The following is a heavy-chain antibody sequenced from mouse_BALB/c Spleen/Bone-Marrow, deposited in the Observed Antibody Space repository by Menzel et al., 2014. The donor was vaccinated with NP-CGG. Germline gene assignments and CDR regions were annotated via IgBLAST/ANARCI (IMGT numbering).Heavy chain of an antibody. Sequence: EVQLQESGAELVKPGASVKISCTASGYTFTDYNMHWVKQSHGKSLEWIGYIYPYNGDTGYNQKFKSKATLTVDNSSSTAYMELRSLTSEYSAVFYWARVGRDYWGQGTPLTVSS. CDR3: ARVGRDY. J-gene: IGHJ2*01. V-gene: IGHV1S29*02. D-gene: IGHD4-1*01. CDR2: IYPYNGDT. CDR1: GYTFTDYN.